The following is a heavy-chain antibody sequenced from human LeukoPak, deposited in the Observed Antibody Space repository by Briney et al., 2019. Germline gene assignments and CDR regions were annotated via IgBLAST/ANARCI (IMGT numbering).Heavy chain of an antibody. CDR2: IYIGGST. V-gene: IGHV3-66*01. Sequence: GGSLRLSCAASGFTISSNYMSWVRQAPGKGLEWVSVIYIGGSTYYADSVKGRFTISRDNSKNTLYLQMNGLRAEDTAVYYCAGNGGWNYFDYWGQGTLVTVSS. J-gene: IGHJ4*02. CDR3: AGNGGWNYFDY. CDR1: GFTISSNY. D-gene: IGHD6-19*01.